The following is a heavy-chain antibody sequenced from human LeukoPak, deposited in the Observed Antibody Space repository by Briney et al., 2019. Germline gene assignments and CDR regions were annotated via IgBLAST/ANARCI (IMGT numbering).Heavy chain of an antibody. CDR3: AREACSSGWCQLFDY. D-gene: IGHD6-19*01. Sequence: SETLSLTCTVSGGSISGYYWSWIRQPPGKGLEWIGYIYYSGSTNYNPSLKSRVTISLDTSKNQFSLKLSSVTAADTAVYYCAREACSSGWCQLFDYWGQGTLVTVSS. V-gene: IGHV4-59*01. CDR2: IYYSGST. J-gene: IGHJ4*02. CDR1: GGSISGYY.